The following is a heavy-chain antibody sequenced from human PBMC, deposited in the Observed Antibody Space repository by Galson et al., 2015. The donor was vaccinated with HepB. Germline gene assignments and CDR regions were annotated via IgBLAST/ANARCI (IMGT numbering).Heavy chain of an antibody. J-gene: IGHJ4*02. D-gene: IGHD3/OR15-3a*01. V-gene: IGHV3-74*01. CDR3: ARGGPLGTYYFDY. CDR1: GFSFSLYD. CDR2: INGDGSST. Sequence: SLRLSCAASGFSFSLYDMSWVRQAPGKGLVWVSRINGDGSSTSYADSVKGRFTISRDNAKNTLYLQMNSLRVEDTAVYYCARGGPLGTYYFDYWGQGILVTVSS.